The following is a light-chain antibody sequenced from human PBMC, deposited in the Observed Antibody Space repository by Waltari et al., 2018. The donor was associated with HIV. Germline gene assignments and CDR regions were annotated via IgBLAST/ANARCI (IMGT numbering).Light chain of an antibody. CDR2: DS. V-gene: IGKV3-11*01. CDR1: QSVITY. J-gene: IGKJ5*01. CDR3: QHHHSWPFT. Sequence: EIVLTQSPASLSLSPGDRATLSCRASQSVITYLGWYQKKPGQAPMLLICDSKRASGIPARFSGSGSGTDFTLTISGLEPDDSAIYYCQHHHSWPFTFGQGTRLEI.